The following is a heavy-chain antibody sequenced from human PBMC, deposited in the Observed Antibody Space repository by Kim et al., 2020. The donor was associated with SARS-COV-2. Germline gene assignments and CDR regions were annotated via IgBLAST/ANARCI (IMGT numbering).Heavy chain of an antibody. CDR2: IYHSGST. Sequence: SETLSLTCAVSGGSISSGGYSWSWIRQPPGKGLEWIGYIYHSGSTYYNPSLKSRVTISVDRSKNQFSLKLSSVTAADTAVYYCARGPLRYSGSYFWDYWGQGTLVTVSS. CDR3: ARGPLRYSGSYFWDY. V-gene: IGHV4-30-2*01. J-gene: IGHJ4*02. CDR1: GGSISSGGYS. D-gene: IGHD1-26*01.